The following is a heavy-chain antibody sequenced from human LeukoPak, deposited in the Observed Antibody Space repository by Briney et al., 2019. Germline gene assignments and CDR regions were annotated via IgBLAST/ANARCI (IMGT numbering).Heavy chain of an antibody. Sequence: GASVKVSCKASGYTFTSCGISWVRQAPGQGLEWMGWINPNSGGTNYAQKFQGRVTMTRDTSISTAYMELSRLRSDDTAVYYCAREVRAETSYIVVVPAATILDYWGQGTLVTVSS. J-gene: IGHJ4*02. CDR2: INPNSGGT. CDR1: GYTFTSCG. D-gene: IGHD2-2*01. CDR3: AREVRAETSYIVVVPAATILDY. V-gene: IGHV1-2*02.